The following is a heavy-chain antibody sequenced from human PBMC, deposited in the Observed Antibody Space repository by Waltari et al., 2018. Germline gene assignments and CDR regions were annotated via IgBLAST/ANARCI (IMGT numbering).Heavy chain of an antibody. CDR1: EFSCSTPW. J-gene: IGHJ4*02. CDR3: ARDPGWGALDY. Sequence: VQLVESGGGLVKPGGFLRVSGVASEFSCSTPWMRWVRQAPGKGLEWVAIIKTDGSAQDYVDSVKGRFSISRDNAKRSLYLQMNSLRVEDTAVYYCARDPGWGALDYWGQGTLVTVSS. CDR2: IKTDGSAQ. V-gene: IGHV3-7*01. D-gene: IGHD6-19*01.